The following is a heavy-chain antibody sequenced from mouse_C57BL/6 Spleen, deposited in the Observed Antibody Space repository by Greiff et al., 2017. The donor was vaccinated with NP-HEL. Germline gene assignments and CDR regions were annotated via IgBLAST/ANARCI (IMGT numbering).Heavy chain of an antibody. CDR2: IYPRSGNT. J-gene: IGHJ3*01. V-gene: IGHV1-81*01. CDR1: GYTFTSYG. Sequence: QVQLKESGAELARPGASVKLSCKASGYTFTSYGISWVKQRTGQGLEWIGEIYPRSGNTYYNEKFKGKATLTADKSSSTAYMELRSLTSEDSAVYFCARHEDPPWFAYWGQGTLVTVSA. CDR3: ARHEDPPWFAY.